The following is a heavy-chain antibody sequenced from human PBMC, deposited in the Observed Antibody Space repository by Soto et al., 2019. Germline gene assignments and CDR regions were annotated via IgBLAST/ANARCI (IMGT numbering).Heavy chain of an antibody. CDR3: ATSRISIAVAGETEYYFDY. Sequence: ASVKVSCKASGYIFTGYYMHWVRQAPGQVLEWMGWINPNSGDTNYTQKFQGWVTMTRDTSISTAYMELSRLRSDDTAVYYCATSRISIAVAGETEYYFDYWGQGTPVTVSS. D-gene: IGHD6-19*01. J-gene: IGHJ4*02. V-gene: IGHV1-2*04. CDR2: INPNSGDT. CDR1: GYIFTGYY.